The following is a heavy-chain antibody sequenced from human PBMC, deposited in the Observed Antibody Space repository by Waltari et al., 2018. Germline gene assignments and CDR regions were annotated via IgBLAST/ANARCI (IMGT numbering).Heavy chain of an antibody. V-gene: IGHV1-8*02. CDR2: KNPNSGNT. CDR3: ARRRAGIVTPYNWLDP. D-gene: IGHD2-21*01. J-gene: IGHJ5*02. CDR1: GYTLTNPA. Sequence: QVQLVQSGAEVKKPGASVRNSCKTSGYTLTNPATNWARQAAGQGPVWMGWKNPNSGNTGYAWKFQGRVTMTRDTSIRTAYLELRKLRFDDTAVYYCARRRAGIVTPYNWLDPWGQGTLVTVSS.